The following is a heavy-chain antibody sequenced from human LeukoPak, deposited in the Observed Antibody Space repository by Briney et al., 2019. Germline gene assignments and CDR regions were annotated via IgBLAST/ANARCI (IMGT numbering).Heavy chain of an antibody. CDR1: GFTFSSYS. J-gene: IGHJ3*02. CDR2: ISSSSSYI. CDR3: AKTYYDILTGMRGAFDI. V-gene: IGHV3-21*04. Sequence: GGSLRLSCAASGFTFSSYSMNWVRQAPGKGLEWVSSISSSSSYIYCADSVKGRFTISRDNSKNTLYLQMNSLRAEDTAVYYCAKTYYDILTGMRGAFDIWGQGTMVTVSS. D-gene: IGHD3-9*01.